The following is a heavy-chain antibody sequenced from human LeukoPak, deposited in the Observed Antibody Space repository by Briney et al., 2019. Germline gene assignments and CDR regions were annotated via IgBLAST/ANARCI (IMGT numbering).Heavy chain of an antibody. Sequence: PGGSLRLFCAASGFTFRSYAMHWVRQAPGKGLEWVAVISYDGSNKYYADSVKGRFTISRDNSKNTLYLQMNSLRAEDTAVYYCARGVSTEYFQHWGQGTLVTVSS. CDR2: ISYDGSNK. J-gene: IGHJ1*01. V-gene: IGHV3-30*04. CDR1: GFTFRSYA. D-gene: IGHD5/OR15-5a*01. CDR3: ARGVSTEYFQH.